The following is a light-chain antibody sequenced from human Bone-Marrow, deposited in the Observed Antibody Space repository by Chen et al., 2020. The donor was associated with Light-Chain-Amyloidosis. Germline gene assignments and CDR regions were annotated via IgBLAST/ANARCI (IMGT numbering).Light chain of an antibody. CDR1: QSISTY. Sequence: DIQMTPSASSLSASVGDRVTITCLASQSISTYLNWYQHKPGVAPRLLIYAASKLQSGVPSRFSGSGSGTDFTLTISSLEPDDSATYYCQQSYNTPHTFGQGTNLEIK. V-gene: IGKV1-39*01. CDR2: AAS. J-gene: IGKJ2*01. CDR3: QQSYNTPHT.